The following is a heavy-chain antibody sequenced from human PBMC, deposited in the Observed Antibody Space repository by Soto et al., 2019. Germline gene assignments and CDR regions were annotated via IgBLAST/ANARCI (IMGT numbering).Heavy chain of an antibody. J-gene: IGHJ5*02. Sequence: QVTVKESGPVLVKPTETLTLTCTVSGFSLSNAGLGVSWIRQPPGKALEWLAHIFSNDEKSYSTSLKSRLTISKNTSKSHVVLIMTNMEPVDTATYYCASTYSTSWYWFDPCGQGTLVTVSS. CDR2: IFSNDEK. CDR3: ASTYSTSWYWFDP. V-gene: IGHV2-26*04. D-gene: IGHD6-13*01. CDR1: GFSLSNAGLG.